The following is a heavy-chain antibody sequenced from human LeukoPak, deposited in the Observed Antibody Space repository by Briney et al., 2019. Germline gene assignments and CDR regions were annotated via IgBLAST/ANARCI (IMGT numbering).Heavy chain of an antibody. CDR1: GFTFSSYD. CDR3: ARDQNGELLAYYFDY. D-gene: IGHD3-10*01. Sequence: PGGSLRLSCAASGFTFSSYDMHWVRQATGKGLEWVSAIGTAGDTYYPGSVKGRFTISRENAKNSLYLQMNSLRAEDTAVYYCARDQNGELLAYYFDYWGQGTLVTVSS. CDR2: IGTAGDT. V-gene: IGHV3-13*01. J-gene: IGHJ4*02.